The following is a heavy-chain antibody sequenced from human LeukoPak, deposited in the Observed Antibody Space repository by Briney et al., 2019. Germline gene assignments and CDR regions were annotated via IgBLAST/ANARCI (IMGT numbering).Heavy chain of an antibody. J-gene: IGHJ4*02. V-gene: IGHV3-7*04. CDR3: AKDHYGGGL. Sequence: GGSLRLSCAASGFTFNNYAMSWVRQAPGKGLEWVANIKPDGSEKQYVDSVRGRFTISRDNARNSLYLQMNSLRAEDAAVYYCAKDHYGGGLWGQGALVTVSS. CDR1: GFTFNNYA. CDR2: IKPDGSEK. D-gene: IGHD4-23*01.